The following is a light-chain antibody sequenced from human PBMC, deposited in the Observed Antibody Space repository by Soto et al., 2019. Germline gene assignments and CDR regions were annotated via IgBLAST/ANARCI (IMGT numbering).Light chain of an antibody. J-gene: IGKJ2*01. CDR2: AAS. Sequence: DIQMTQSPSSLSASVGARVTITCRASQSISSYLNWYQQKPGKAPKLLIYAASSLQSGVTSRFNGSGSGTDFTLTISSLQPEDFATYYCQQSYSTPHTFGQGTKLEIK. V-gene: IGKV1-39*01. CDR3: QQSYSTPHT. CDR1: QSISSY.